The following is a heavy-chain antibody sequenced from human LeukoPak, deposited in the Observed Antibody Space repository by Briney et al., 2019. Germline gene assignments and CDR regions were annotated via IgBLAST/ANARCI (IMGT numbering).Heavy chain of an antibody. CDR3: ARERPGELLWDY. V-gene: IGHV1-2*02. CDR2: INPNSGGT. D-gene: IGHD1-7*01. Sequence: ASVKVSCKASGYTFSDYYIHWFRQAPGQGLEWMGWINPNSGGTNYAQKFQGRVTMTRDTSISTAYMELSRLRSDDTAVYYCARERPGELLWDYWGQGTLVTVSS. J-gene: IGHJ4*02. CDR1: GYTFSDYY.